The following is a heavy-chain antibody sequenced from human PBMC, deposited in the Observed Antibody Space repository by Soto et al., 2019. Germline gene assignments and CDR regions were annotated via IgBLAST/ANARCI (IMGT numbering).Heavy chain of an antibody. CDR3: AKSWYSSSWYHRFDC. J-gene: IGHJ4*02. Sequence: GGSLRLSCAASGFTFSSHAMSWVRQAPGKGLEWVSTISGGGGNIYYADSVKGRFTISRDNSKNTLYLQMNSLRTEDTAGYYCAKSWYSSSWYHRFDCWGQGTLVTVSS. CDR2: ISGGGGNI. D-gene: IGHD6-13*01. V-gene: IGHV3-23*01. CDR1: GFTFSSHA.